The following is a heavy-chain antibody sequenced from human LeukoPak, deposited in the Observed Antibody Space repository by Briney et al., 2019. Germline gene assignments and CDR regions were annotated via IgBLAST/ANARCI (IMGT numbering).Heavy chain of an antibody. V-gene: IGHV1-18*01. D-gene: IGHD1-26*01. Sequence: GASVKVSCKASGYTFTSYGISWVRQAPGQGLEWMGWISAYNGNTNYAQKLQGRVTMTTDTSTSTAYMELRSLRSDDTAVYYCARDRGATPMNWFDPWGQGTLVTVSS. J-gene: IGHJ5*02. CDR3: ARDRGATPMNWFDP. CDR1: GYTFTSYG. CDR2: ISAYNGNT.